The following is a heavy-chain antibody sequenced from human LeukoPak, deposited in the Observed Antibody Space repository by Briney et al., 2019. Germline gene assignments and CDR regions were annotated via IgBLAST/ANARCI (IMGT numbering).Heavy chain of an antibody. CDR1: GDSISSSTYY. Sequence: SETLSLTCTVSGDSISSSTYYWGWLRQPPGKGLEWIGSIYYSGSTYYNPSLKSRVTISVDTSKNQFSLKLSSVTAADTAVYYCARLGYSASSVYYWGQGTLVTVSS. CDR3: ARLGYSASSVYY. CDR2: IYYSGST. D-gene: IGHD6-6*01. J-gene: IGHJ4*02. V-gene: IGHV4-39*01.